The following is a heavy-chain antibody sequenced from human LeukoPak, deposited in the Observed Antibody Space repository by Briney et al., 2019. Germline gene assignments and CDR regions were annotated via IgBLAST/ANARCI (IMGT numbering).Heavy chain of an antibody. J-gene: IGHJ5*02. D-gene: IGHD3-10*01. V-gene: IGHV1-2*02. CDR1: GYTFTGYY. CDR3: ARDKSQLLWFGVNWFDP. Sequence: GASVKVSCKASGYTFTGYYMHWVRQAPGQGLEWMGWINPNSGGTNYAQKFQGRVTMTRDTSISTAYMELSRLRSDDTAVYYCARDKSQLLWFGVNWFDPWGQGTLVTVSS. CDR2: INPNSGGT.